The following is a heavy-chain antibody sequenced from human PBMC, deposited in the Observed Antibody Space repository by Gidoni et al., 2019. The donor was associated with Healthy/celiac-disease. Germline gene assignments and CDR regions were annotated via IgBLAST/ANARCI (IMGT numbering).Heavy chain of an antibody. Sequence: EVQLLESGGGLVQPGGSLRLSCAASGFTFSSYAMSWVRQAPGKGLEWVSAISGSGGSTYYADSVKGRFTISRDNSKNTLYLQMNSLRAEDTAVYYCAKDSGWFGEFEEVYFDYWGQGTLVTVSS. CDR2: ISGSGGST. CDR1: GFTFSSYA. V-gene: IGHV3-23*01. D-gene: IGHD3-10*01. J-gene: IGHJ4*02. CDR3: AKDSGWFGEFEEVYFDY.